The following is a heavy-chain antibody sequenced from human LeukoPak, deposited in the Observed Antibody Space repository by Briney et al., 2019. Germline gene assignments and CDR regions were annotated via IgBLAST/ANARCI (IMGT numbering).Heavy chain of an antibody. CDR1: GGSISSYY. Sequence: SETLSLTCTVSGGSISSYYWSWIRQPPGKGLEWIGYIYYSGGTNYNPSLKSRVTISVDTSKNQFSLKLSSVTAADTAVYYCARANWKEDAFDIWGQGTMVTVSS. J-gene: IGHJ3*02. D-gene: IGHD1-1*01. CDR3: ARANWKEDAFDI. CDR2: IYYSGGT. V-gene: IGHV4-59*01.